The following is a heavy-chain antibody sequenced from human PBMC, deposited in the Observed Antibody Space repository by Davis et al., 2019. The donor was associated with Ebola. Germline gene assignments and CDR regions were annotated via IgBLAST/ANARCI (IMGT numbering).Heavy chain of an antibody. V-gene: IGHV3-7*03. Sequence: GESLKISCAASGFTFSSYWMSWVRQAPGKGLEWVANIKQDGSEKYYVDSVKGRFTISRDNAKNSLYLQMNSLRAEDTALYYCAKGPRFQQWLPLDYWGQGTLVTVSS. CDR3: AKGPRFQQWLPLDY. D-gene: IGHD6-19*01. J-gene: IGHJ4*02. CDR1: GFTFSSYW. CDR2: IKQDGSEK.